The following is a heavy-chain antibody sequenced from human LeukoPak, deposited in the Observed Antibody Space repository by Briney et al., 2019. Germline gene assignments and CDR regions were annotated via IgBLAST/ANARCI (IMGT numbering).Heavy chain of an antibody. CDR3: ARDSSVSSSDYYPLGY. CDR2: IYSSGGNT. D-gene: IGHD3-22*01. J-gene: IGHJ4*02. CDR1: GFTGSSNY. Sequence: GGSLRLSCAASGFTGSSNYMSWVRQAPGKGLEWVSVIYSSGGNTYYADSVKGRFTISRDNSKNMLYLQMNSLRAEDTAVYYCARDSSVSSSDYYPLGYWGQGTLVTVSS. V-gene: IGHV3-66*01.